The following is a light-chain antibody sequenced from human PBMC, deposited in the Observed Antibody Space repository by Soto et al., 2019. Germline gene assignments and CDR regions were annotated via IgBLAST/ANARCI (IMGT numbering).Light chain of an antibody. CDR1: QTITTY. Sequence: DIQMTQSPSSLSASVGDRVTISCRASQTITTYLNWYQQKPGKAPQLLIYGASILQSGVPSRFTGSGSGTDFTLTISSPQPDDFATYHCQQTHSTPWTFGQGTKVEIK. J-gene: IGKJ1*01. CDR3: QQTHSTPWT. CDR2: GAS. V-gene: IGKV1-39*01.